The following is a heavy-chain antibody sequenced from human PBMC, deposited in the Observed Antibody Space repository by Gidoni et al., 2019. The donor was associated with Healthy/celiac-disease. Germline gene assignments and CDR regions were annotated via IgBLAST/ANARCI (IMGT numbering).Heavy chain of an antibody. J-gene: IGHJ4*02. D-gene: IGHD6-19*01. V-gene: IGHV3-30*18. CDR3: AKDHASSGWSFFDY. CDR2: IAYDGSNK. CDR1: AFTFSSYG. Sequence: QVQLVESGGGGVQPGRALRLSCAASAFTFSSYGLHWVRQDPGKGLEWVAVIAYDGSNKYYADSVKGRFTISRDNSKNTLYLQMNSLRAEDTAVYYCAKDHASSGWSFFDYWGQGTLVTVSS.